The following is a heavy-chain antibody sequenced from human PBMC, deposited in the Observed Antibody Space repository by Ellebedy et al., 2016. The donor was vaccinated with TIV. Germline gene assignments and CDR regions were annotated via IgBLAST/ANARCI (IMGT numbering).Heavy chain of an antibody. D-gene: IGHD4-17*01. Sequence: MPSETLSLTCAIYGGSLSGYYWSWIRQPPGKGLEWIGELNHGGSTNYSPSLKSRVTIPADTSKNQFSLSLSSVTAADTAVYYCARNGYGDNDGYWFDPWGQGTLVTVSS. V-gene: IGHV4-34*01. CDR1: GGSLSGYY. CDR3: ARNGYGDNDGYWFDP. J-gene: IGHJ5*02. CDR2: LNHGGST.